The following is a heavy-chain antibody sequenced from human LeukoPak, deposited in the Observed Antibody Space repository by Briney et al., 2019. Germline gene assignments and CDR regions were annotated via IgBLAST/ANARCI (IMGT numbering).Heavy chain of an antibody. CDR3: AREYCSRTTCYLFEY. CDR1: GFTFSSYA. CDR2: ISYDGTNK. V-gene: IGHV3-30-3*01. Sequence: GGSLRLSCAASGFTFSSYAMHWVRQAPGKGLEWVAVISYDGTNKYYADSVKGRFTISRDNSKNTLYLQMNSLRAEDTAVYYCAREYCSRTTCYLFEYWGQGTLVTVSS. J-gene: IGHJ4*02. D-gene: IGHD2-2*01.